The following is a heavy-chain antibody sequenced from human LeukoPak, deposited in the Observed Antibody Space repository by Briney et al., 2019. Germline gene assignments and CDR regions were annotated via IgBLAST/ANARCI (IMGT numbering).Heavy chain of an antibody. Sequence: GGSLKLSCAASGFTSSSYWMHWVRQVPGKGLVWVSRISGDGTARNYADSVKGRFTISRDDAKNTVDLQMNSLRGEDTAVYYCVRGRGSYGWFDPWGQGTLVTVSS. J-gene: IGHJ5*02. CDR3: VRGRGSYGWFDP. CDR1: GFTSSSYW. CDR2: ISGDGTAR. V-gene: IGHV3-74*01. D-gene: IGHD3-10*01.